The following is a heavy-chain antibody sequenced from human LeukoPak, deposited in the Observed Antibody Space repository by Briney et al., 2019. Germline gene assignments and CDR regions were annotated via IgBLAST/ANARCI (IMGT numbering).Heavy chain of an antibody. CDR2: IYYSGST. CDR3: ASVSEYYYYYMDV. Sequence: SETLSLTCTVSGGSISSSSYSWGWIRQPPGRGLEWIGSIYYSGSTYYNPSLKSRVTISVDTSKNQFSLKLSSVTAADTAVYYCASVSEYYYYYMDVWGKGTTVTVSS. J-gene: IGHJ6*03. CDR1: GGSISSSSYS. V-gene: IGHV4-39*07.